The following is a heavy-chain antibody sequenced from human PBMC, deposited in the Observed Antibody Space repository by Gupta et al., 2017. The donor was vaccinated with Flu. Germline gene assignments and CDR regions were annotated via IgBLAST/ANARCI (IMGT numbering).Heavy chain of an antibody. Sequence: EVQLVESGGGLVQPGGSLRLSCAASGFTFDDYAMHWVRQAPGRGLEWVAGISWNSVNIAYADSVKGRFTVSRDNGKNYLSLQMNSLRADDTAFYYCTKGMGHIDTCFDCWGQGSLVTVSS. J-gene: IGHJ4*02. D-gene: IGHD2-21*01. CDR2: ISWNSVNI. CDR1: GFTFDDYA. CDR3: TKGMGHIDTCFDC. V-gene: IGHV3-9*01.